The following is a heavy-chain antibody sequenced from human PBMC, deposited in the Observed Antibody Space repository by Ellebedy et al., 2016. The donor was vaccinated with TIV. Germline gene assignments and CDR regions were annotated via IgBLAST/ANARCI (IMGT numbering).Heavy chain of an antibody. CDR2: IKQDGSEK. Sequence: GESLKISCAASGFTFTTHWMSWVRQAPGKVLEWVANIKQDGSEKYYVDSVKGRFTISRDNAKNSLYLQMNSLRAEDTAVYYCAIRGRYWGQGTLVTVSS. CDR3: AIRGRY. J-gene: IGHJ4*02. V-gene: IGHV3-7*03. D-gene: IGHD3-10*01. CDR1: GFTFTTHW.